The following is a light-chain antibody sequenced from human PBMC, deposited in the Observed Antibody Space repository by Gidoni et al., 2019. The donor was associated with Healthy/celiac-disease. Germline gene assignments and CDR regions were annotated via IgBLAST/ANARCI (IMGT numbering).Light chain of an antibody. CDR1: QSISSY. J-gene: IGKJ3*01. CDR2: AAS. V-gene: IGKV1-39*01. Sequence: DIQMTQSPSSLSASVGDRVTITCRASQSISSYLNWYQQKPGKAPKLLIYAASSLQSGVPSRFSGSGSGTDFTLTISSLQPEDFATYYCQQSYSTPVTFGLXTKVDIK. CDR3: QQSYSTPVT.